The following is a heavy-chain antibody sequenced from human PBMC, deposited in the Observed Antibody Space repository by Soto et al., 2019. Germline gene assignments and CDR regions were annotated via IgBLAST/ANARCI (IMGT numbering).Heavy chain of an antibody. D-gene: IGHD2-2*01. V-gene: IGHV3-23*01. Sequence: GGSLRLSCAASGFTFSSYAMSWVRQAPGKGLEWVSAISGSGGSTYYADSVKGRFTISRDNSKNTLYLQMNSLRAEDTAVYYCAKERDIVVVPAATGYYFDYWGQGTLVTVSS. J-gene: IGHJ4*02. CDR1: GFTFSSYA. CDR3: AKERDIVVVPAATGYYFDY. CDR2: ISGSGGST.